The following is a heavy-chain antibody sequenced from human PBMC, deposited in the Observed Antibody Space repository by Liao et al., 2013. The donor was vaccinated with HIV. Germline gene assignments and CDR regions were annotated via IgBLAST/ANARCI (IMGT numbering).Heavy chain of an antibody. J-gene: IGHJ4*02. V-gene: IGHV4-30-2*06. CDR3: ARGRTGEGYFDY. D-gene: IGHD7-27*01. Sequence: LQLQESGSGLVKPSETLSLTCGISGGSFSSDGYSWSWIRQSPGKGLEWIGYIYHSGSTNYNPSLKSRVTISVDTSKNQFSLKLSSVTAADTAVYYCARGRTGEGYFDYWGQGTLVTVSS. CDR1: GGSFSSDGYS. CDR2: IYHSGST.